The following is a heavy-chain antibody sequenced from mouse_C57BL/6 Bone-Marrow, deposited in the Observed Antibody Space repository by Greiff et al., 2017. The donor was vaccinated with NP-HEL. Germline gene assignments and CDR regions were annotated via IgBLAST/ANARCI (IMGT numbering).Heavy chain of an antibody. CDR1: GFTFSSYG. D-gene: IGHD2-4*01. J-gene: IGHJ3*01. CDR2: ISSGGSYT. V-gene: IGHV5-6*01. Sequence: EVHLVESGGDLVKPGGSLKLSCAASGFTFSSYGMSWVRQTPDKRLEWVATISSGGSYTYSPDSVKGRFTISRDNDKNPLNLQMSSLKAEYTAMYYCARPNYYDYGWLAYWGQGTLVTVSA. CDR3: ARPNYYDYGWLAY.